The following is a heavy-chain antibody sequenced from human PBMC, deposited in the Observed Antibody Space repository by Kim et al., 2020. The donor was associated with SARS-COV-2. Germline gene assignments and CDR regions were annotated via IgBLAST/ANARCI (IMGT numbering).Heavy chain of an antibody. Sequence: SQKYCVDSAKGRFTLYRDNDKNSVYLQMNSVRGEDTAIYYCARGRGVGYWGQGTLVTVSS. J-gene: IGHJ4*02. V-gene: IGHV3-7*04. CDR2: SQK. CDR3: ARGRGVGY.